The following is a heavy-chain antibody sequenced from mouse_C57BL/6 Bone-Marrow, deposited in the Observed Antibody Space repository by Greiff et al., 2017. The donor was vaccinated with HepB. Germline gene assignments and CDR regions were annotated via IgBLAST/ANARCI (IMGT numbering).Heavy chain of an antibody. Sequence: VQLQQSGAELVRPGASVKLSCTASGFNINDYYMHWVKQRPGQGLEWIGWIDPENGDTEYASKFQGKATITADTSSNTAYLQLSSLTSEDSAVYYCSTTGPWFAYWGQGTRVTVSA. D-gene: IGHD1-1*01. CDR3: STTGPWFAY. V-gene: IGHV14-4*01. CDR2: IDPENGDT. CDR1: GFNINDYY. J-gene: IGHJ3*01.